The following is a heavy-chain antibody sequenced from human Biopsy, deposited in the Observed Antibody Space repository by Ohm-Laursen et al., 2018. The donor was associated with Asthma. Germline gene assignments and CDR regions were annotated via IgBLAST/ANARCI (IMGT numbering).Heavy chain of an antibody. CDR2: IKHDGSEK. V-gene: IGHV3-7*01. CDR1: GFTSGDYC. Sequence: SLSLSCPASGFTSGDYCMSWVRQVPAKGLEWVANIKHDGSEKNHVDSLKGRFTISRDNAKNSLYLQMNSLRAEDTAVYYCARTFHFWSPYHAEHYQLWGQGTLVTVSS. J-gene: IGHJ1*01. CDR3: ARTFHFWSPYHAEHYQL. D-gene: IGHD3-3*02.